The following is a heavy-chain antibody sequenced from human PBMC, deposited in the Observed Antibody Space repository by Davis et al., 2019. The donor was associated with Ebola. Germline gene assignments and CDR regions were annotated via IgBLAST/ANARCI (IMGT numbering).Heavy chain of an antibody. J-gene: IGHJ4*02. CDR1: GFTFSGSA. V-gene: IGHV3-73*01. CDR3: TQSGSGDY. D-gene: IGHD1-26*01. Sequence: GESLKISCAASGFTFSGSAMHWVRQASGKGLEWVGRIRSKANSYATAYAASVKGRFTISRDDSKNTAYLQMNSLKTEDTAVYYCTQSGSGDYWGQGTLVTVSS. CDR2: IRSKANSYAT.